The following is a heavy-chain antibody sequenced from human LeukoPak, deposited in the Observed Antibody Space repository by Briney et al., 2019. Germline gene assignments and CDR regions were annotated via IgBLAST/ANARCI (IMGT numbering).Heavy chain of an antibody. J-gene: IGHJ4*02. D-gene: IGHD3-16*02. CDR1: GFTFSSSW. Sequence: GGSLRLSCAASGFTFSSSWMCWVRQAPGKGLEWVANINEDGSGKYYVDSVRGRFTISRDNTKNSLYLQMNSLRAEDAALYYCARAFDYVWGSYRYIAYFDYWGQGTLVTVSS. CDR2: INEDGSGK. V-gene: IGHV3-7*03. CDR3: ARAFDYVWGSYRYIAYFDY.